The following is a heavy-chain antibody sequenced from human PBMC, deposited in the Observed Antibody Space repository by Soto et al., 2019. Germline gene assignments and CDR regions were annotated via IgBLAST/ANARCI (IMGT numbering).Heavy chain of an antibody. CDR2: ISYDGSNK. CDR1: GFTFSSYA. CDR3: ARDLRPVTTGRRDY. V-gene: IGHV3-30-3*01. J-gene: IGHJ4*02. Sequence: PGGSLRLSCAASGFTFSSYAMHWVRQAPGKGLEWVAVISYDGSNKYYADSVKGRFTISRDNSKNTLYLQMNSLRAEDTAVYYCARDLRPVTTGRRDYWGQGNLVTVSS. D-gene: IGHD4-17*01.